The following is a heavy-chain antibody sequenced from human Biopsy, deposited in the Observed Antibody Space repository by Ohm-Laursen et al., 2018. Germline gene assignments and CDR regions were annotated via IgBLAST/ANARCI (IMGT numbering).Heavy chain of an antibody. D-gene: IGHD2/OR15-2a*01. J-gene: IGHJ3*01. V-gene: IGHV1-69*13. CDR3: VGVQRGPTIGVAVPGVAFDL. Sequence: ASAKVSCKASGVTFYTYAFGRVRQAPGQGLEWMGGRIPFFNTLYNARNFQDRAVINADRSARTSDLQLSLLRPDDPAVYYCVGVQRGPTIGVAVPGVAFDLWGPGTMVTVSP. CDR1: GVTFYTYA. CDR2: RIPFFNTL.